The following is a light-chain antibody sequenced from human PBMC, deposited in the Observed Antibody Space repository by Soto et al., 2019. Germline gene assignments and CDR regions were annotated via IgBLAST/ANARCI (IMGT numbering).Light chain of an antibody. J-gene: IGKJ1*01. CDR2: KAS. V-gene: IGKV1-5*03. Sequence: DIQMTQTPSTLSASVGDRVTITCRASKSISLWLAWYQQKPGTAPKLLIYKASTLETGVPSRFSGSGSGTEFTLTSSNLQPDVFATYSCQHYSDVGTYGQGTQVETK. CDR1: KSISLW. CDR3: QHYSDVGT.